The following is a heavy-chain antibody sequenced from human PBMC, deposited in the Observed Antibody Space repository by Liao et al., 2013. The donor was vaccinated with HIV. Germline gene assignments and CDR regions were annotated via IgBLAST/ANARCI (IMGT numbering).Heavy chain of an antibody. CDR3: ARHNSSWSNFDY. J-gene: IGHJ4*02. V-gene: IGHV4-59*08. Sequence: QVQLQESGPGLVKPSETLSLTCTVSGGPISNYYWSWIRQSPGKGLEWIGYIYYSGSTNYNPSLRSRVTISVDTSKNQFSLKLDSVTTADTAVYYCARHNSSWSNFDYWGQGTLVTVSS. CDR2: IYYSGST. D-gene: IGHD6-13*01. CDR1: GGPISNYY.